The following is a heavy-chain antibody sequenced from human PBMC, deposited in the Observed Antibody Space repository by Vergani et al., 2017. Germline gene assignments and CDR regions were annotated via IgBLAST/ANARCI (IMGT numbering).Heavy chain of an antibody. D-gene: IGHD5-18*01. V-gene: IGHV4-4*09. CDR3: ASARKNTAALFDY. Sequence: QVQLQESGPGLVKPSETLSLTCTVSGGSISSYYWSWIRQPPGKGLEWIGYIYTSGSTNYNPSLKSRVTISVDTSKNQFSLKLSSVTAADTAVYYCASARKNTAALFDYWGQGTLVTVSS. CDR1: GGSISSYY. J-gene: IGHJ4*02. CDR2: IYTSGST.